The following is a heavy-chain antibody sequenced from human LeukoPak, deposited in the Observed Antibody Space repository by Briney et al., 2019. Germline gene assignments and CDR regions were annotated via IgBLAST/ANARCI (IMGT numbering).Heavy chain of an antibody. CDR2: IKQDGSEK. J-gene: IGHJ3*02. D-gene: IGHD2-15*01. Sequence: GGSLRLSCAASGFTFSSYWMSRVRLAPGKGLEWVANIKQDGSEKYYVDSVKGRFTISRDNAKNSLYLQMNSLRAEDTAVYYCARDPLVVVAATGSYDIWGQGTMVTVSS. V-gene: IGHV3-7*01. CDR1: GFTFSSYW. CDR3: ARDPLVVVAATGSYDI.